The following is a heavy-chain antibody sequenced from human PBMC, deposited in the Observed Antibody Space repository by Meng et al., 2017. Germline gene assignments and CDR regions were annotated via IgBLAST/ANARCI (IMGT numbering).Heavy chain of an antibody. CDR3: AKATRVYDFWGGYYPEDYYYYGMDV. D-gene: IGHD3-3*01. CDR2: ISGSGGST. V-gene: IGHV3-23*01. J-gene: IGHJ6*02. CDR1: GFTFSSYA. Sequence: GGSLRLSCAASGFTFSSYAMSWVRQAPGKGLEWVSAISGSGGSTYYADSVKGRFTISRDNSKNTLYLQMNSLRAEDTAVYYCAKATRVYDFWGGYYPEDYYYYGMDVWGQGTTVTVSS.